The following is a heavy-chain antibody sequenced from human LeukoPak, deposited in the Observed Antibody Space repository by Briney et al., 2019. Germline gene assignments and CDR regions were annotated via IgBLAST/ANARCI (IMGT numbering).Heavy chain of an antibody. CDR3: ARGGSLSNAFDI. J-gene: IGHJ3*02. Sequence: SETLSLTCSVSGGSISSYFWSWIRQPAGKGLEWIGRIYTSGSTNYNPSLKSRVTMSVDTSRNQFSLRLNSVTAADTAVYYCARGGSLSNAFDIWGQGTMATVSS. V-gene: IGHV4-4*07. D-gene: IGHD6-13*01. CDR2: IYTSGST. CDR1: GGSISSYF.